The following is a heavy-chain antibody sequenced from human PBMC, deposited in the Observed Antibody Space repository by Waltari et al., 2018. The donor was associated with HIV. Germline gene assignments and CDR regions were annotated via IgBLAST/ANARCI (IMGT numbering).Heavy chain of an antibody. J-gene: IGHJ5*02. D-gene: IGHD3-10*01. CDR2: ISGLSGDRR. CDR1: GYTFSYYG. Sequence: QIHLVQSGAEVKNPGASVKAPCKASGYTFSYYGISWGRQAPGQGLEWMGWISGLSGDRRNYAQKFQGRVTLSTDTSTTTGYRELRSLRSDDTAIYYCVRGSLLGNWRDPWGQGTLVTVSS. V-gene: IGHV1-18*04. CDR3: VRGSLLGNWRDP.